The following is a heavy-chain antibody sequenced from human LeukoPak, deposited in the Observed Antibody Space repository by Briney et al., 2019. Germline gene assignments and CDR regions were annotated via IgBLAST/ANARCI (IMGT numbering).Heavy chain of an antibody. Sequence: GGSLRLSCAASGSTFSDYSMNWVRQAPGKGLECVSSISGRSSYMYYVASVQGRFTISRDNAKDFLYLQMNSLRAEDTAVYYCARLPTTTTGYMDVWGKGTTVTVSS. CDR3: ARLPTTTTGYMDV. V-gene: IGHV3-21*01. CDR1: GSTFSDYS. CDR2: ISGRSSYM. J-gene: IGHJ6*03. D-gene: IGHD1-26*01.